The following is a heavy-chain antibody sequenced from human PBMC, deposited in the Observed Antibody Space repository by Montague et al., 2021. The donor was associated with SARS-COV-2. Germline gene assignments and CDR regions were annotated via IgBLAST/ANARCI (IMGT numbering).Heavy chain of an antibody. CDR2: INQSGST. V-gene: IGHV4-34*01. J-gene: IGHJ4*02. D-gene: IGHD3-22*01. CDR1: GGSFSGYY. Sequence: SETLSLTCAVYGGSFSGYYWSWIRQPPGKGLEWIGEINQSGSTNXSPSLKSRVTLSVDTSKKQFSLKLSSPTAADTAVYYCARVAGGYYHDSSAYFDYWGQGSLVTVSS. CDR3: ARVAGGYYHDSSAYFDY.